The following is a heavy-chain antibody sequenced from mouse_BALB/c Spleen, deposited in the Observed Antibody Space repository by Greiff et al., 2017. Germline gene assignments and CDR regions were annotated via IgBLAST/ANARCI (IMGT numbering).Heavy chain of an antibody. J-gene: IGHJ2*01. CDR1: GFTFSSYG. CDR3: ARDGDGYYFDY. Sequence: EVQVVESGGGLVQPGGSLKLSCAASGFTFSSYGMSWVRQTPDKRLELVATINSNGGSTYYPDSVKGRFTISRDNAKNTLYLQMSSLKSEDTAMYYCARDGDGYYFDYWGQGTTLTVSS. V-gene: IGHV5-6-3*01. CDR2: INSNGGST. D-gene: IGHD2-3*01.